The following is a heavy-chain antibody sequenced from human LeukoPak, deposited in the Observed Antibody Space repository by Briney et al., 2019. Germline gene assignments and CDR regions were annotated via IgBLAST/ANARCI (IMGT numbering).Heavy chain of an antibody. CDR3: ARGGHSYGYRQGLDC. D-gene: IGHD5-18*01. CDR2: MYPGDSTA. CDR1: GYTFANYG. V-gene: IGHV5-51*01. J-gene: IGHJ4*02. Sequence: GESLKISCEGSGYTFANYGIGWVRQMPGKGLEWMGIMYPGDSTARYSPSFQGQVTVSADESISTAYLHWSSLKASDTAVYYCARGGHSYGYRQGLDCWGQGTLVTV.